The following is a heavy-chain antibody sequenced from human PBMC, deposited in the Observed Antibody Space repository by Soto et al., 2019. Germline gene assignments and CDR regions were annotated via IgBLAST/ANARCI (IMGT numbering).Heavy chain of an antibody. Sequence: GGSLRLSCAASGSTFSSYAMSWVRQAPGKGLEWVSAISGSGGSTYYADSVKGRFTISRDNSKNTLYLQMNSLRAEDTAVYYCAKDPWNTAMVDYFDYWGQGTLVTVSS. CDR3: AKDPWNTAMVDYFDY. D-gene: IGHD5-18*01. CDR1: GSTFSSYA. J-gene: IGHJ4*02. CDR2: ISGSGGST. V-gene: IGHV3-23*01.